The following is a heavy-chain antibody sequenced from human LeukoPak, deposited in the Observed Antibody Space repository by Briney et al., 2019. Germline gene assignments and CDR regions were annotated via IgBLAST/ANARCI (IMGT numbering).Heavy chain of an antibody. V-gene: IGHV4-59*01. CDR3: ARVVYGSGSPDF. CDR1: GGSISGFY. J-gene: IGHJ4*02. CDR2: IYYSGST. D-gene: IGHD3-10*01. Sequence: AETLSLTCSVSGGSISGFYWSWIRQPPGKGLEWIGYIYYSGSTNYNPSLKSRVTISVDTSKNQFSLKLSSVTAADTAVYYCARVVYGSGSPDFWGQGTLVTVSS.